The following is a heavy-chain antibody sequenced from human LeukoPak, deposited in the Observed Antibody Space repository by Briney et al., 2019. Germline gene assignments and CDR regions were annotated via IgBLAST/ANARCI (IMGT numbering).Heavy chain of an antibody. CDR1: GYTFTGYY. D-gene: IGHD5-18*01. J-gene: IGHJ4*02. Sequence: ASVKVSCKASGYTFTGYYMHWVRQAPGQGLEWMGWINPNSGGTNYAQKFQGRVTMTRDTSISTAYMELSRLRSDDTAVYYCAREVGTAIYVTDYWGQGTLVTVSS. CDR3: AREVGTAIYVTDY. V-gene: IGHV1-2*02. CDR2: INPNSGGT.